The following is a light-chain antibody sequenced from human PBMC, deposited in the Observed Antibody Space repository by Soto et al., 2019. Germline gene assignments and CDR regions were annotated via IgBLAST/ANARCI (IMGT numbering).Light chain of an antibody. V-gene: IGKV1-33*01. J-gene: IGKJ4*01. Sequence: DIQMTQSPSSLSASVGDRVTITCQASQDISNYLNWYQQKPGKAPKLLIYDASNLETGVPSRFSASGSVTDFTFTISSLQPADIATYYCQQCRTFGGGTKVEIK. CDR2: DAS. CDR1: QDISNY. CDR3: QQCRT.